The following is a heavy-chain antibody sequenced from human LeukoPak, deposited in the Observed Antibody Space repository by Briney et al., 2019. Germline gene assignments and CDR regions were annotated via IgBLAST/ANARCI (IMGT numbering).Heavy chain of an antibody. CDR3: ARVVQLSLWFGETPITRGNWFDP. CDR1: GFTFSTYN. CDR2: ITSSSSYT. V-gene: IGHV3-21*04. Sequence: GGSLRLTCAASGFTFSTYNMNWVRQAPGKGLEWVSSITSSSSYTFYADSVKGRFTISRDNVKNSLYLQMNSLRAEDTASYHCARVVQLSLWFGETPITRGNWFDPWGQGTLVTVSS. J-gene: IGHJ5*02. D-gene: IGHD3-10*01.